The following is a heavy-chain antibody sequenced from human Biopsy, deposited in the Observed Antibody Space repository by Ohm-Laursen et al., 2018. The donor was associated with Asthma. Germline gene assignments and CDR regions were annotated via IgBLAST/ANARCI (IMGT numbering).Heavy chain of an antibody. CDR1: GFAVSRDH. J-gene: IGHJ4*02. CDR3: ARGDSSNWSHYYFDY. Sequence: LRLSCAASGFAVSRDHMFWVRQAPGKGLGWVSVIYSGGTSHTADSVRGRFTISRDYSKNTLYLQMHSLRAEDTAVYYYARGDSSNWSHYYFDYWGQGTLVTVSS. V-gene: IGHV3-53*01. D-gene: IGHD3-22*01. CDR2: IYSGGTS.